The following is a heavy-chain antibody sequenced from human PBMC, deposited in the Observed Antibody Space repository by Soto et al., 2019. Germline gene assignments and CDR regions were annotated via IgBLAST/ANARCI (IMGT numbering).Heavy chain of an antibody. CDR3: ARGRSASAYDASDI. Sequence: ASVKVSCKASGYTFTSYAMHWMRQAPGQRLEWLGWINAGNGNTKYSQNFQVRVTITRDTSASTAYMELSSLRSEDTAVYFCARGRSASAYDASDIWGQGTVVTVSS. D-gene: IGHD3-3*01. CDR1: GYTFTSYA. CDR2: INAGNGNT. J-gene: IGHJ3*02. V-gene: IGHV1-3*01.